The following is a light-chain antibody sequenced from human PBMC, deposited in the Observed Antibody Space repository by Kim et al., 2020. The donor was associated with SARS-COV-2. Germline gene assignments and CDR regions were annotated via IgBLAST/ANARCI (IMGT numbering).Light chain of an antibody. Sequence: LSPGERATLACRASQSVSTSLAWYQQKPGQAPRLLIHCASSRTTGIPYRFSGSGSGTDFTLTISRLEPEDFAVYYCQQYGNSPSTFGQGTRLEIK. CDR2: CAS. V-gene: IGKV3-20*01. CDR1: QSVSTS. J-gene: IGKJ5*01. CDR3: QQYGNSPST.